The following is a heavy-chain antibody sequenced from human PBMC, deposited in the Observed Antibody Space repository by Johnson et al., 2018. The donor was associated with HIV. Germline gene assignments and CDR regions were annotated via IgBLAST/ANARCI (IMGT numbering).Heavy chain of an antibody. V-gene: IGHV3-33*01. J-gene: IGHJ3*02. CDR1: GFTFSSYG. D-gene: IGHD1-26*01. CDR3: ARDGKVGATPRRAFDI. Sequence: VQLVESGGGVVQPGGSLRLSCAASGFTFSSYGMHWVRQAPGKGLEWVAVIWYDGSDIYYADSVKGRFTISRDNSKNTLYLQMNSLRAEDTAVYYCARDGKVGATPRRAFDIWGQGTMVTVSS. CDR2: IWYDGSDI.